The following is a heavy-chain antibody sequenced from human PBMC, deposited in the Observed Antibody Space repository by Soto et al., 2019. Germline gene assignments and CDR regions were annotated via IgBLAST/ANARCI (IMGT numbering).Heavy chain of an antibody. CDR1: GGSISSSSYY. CDR2: IYYSGST. CDR3: ARLPYTELIDY. J-gene: IGHJ4*02. Sequence: SETLSLTCTVSGGSISSSSYYWGWIRQPPGKGLEWIGSIYYSGSTYYNPSLKSRVTISVDTSKNQFSLKLSSVTAADTAVYYCARLPYTELIDYWGQGTLVTVSS. V-gene: IGHV4-39*01.